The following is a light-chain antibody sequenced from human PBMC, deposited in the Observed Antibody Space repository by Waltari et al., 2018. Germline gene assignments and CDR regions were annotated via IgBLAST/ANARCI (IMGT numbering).Light chain of an antibody. J-gene: IGLJ2*01. CDR1: GSDIGYYNF. CDR2: DVS. V-gene: IGLV2-14*03. Sequence: QYALTQSASVSGSPGQSITISCTGTGSDIGYYNFVPWYQQHHGKAPKLLIFDVSRWSSGVSHRFSGSKSGNTASLTISGLQAEDEADYYCSSYTSTNTIIFGGGTKVTVL. CDR3: SSYTSTNTII.